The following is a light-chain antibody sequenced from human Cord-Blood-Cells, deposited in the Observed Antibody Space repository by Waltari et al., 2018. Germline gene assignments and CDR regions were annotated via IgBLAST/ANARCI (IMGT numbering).Light chain of an antibody. CDR2: EVS. J-gene: IGKJ5*01. CDR1: QSLLHSDGKTY. CDR3: MQGIHLPIT. Sequence: DIVMTQTPLSLSVTPGQPASISCKSSQSLLHSDGKTYLYWYLQKPGQSPQLLIYEVSSRVSGVPDRVSGSGSGTDFTLKISRVEAEEVGVYYCMQGIHLPITFGQGTRLEIK. V-gene: IGKV2-29*02.